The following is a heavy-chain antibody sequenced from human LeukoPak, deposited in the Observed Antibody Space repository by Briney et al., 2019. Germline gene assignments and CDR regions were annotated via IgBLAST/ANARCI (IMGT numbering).Heavy chain of an antibody. CDR3: ARDLGQYYDTSDNWFDP. Sequence: GGSLRLSCAASGFTFSSYAMSWVRQAPGKGLGWVSAISGSGGSTYYADSVKGRFTISRDNAKNTLNLQMNSLGAEDTAVYYCARDLGQYYDTSDNWFDPWGQGTLVTVSS. J-gene: IGHJ5*02. D-gene: IGHD3-22*01. CDR1: GFTFSSYA. V-gene: IGHV3-23*01. CDR2: ISGSGGST.